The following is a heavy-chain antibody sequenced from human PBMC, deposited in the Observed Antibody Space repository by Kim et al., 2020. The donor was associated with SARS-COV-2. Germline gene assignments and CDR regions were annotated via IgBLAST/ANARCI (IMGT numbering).Heavy chain of an antibody. CDR3: ATTPVKYSSSWYGDY. J-gene: IGHJ4*02. CDR2: ISGSGGST. V-gene: IGHV3-23*01. D-gene: IGHD6-13*01. Sequence: GGSLRLSCAASGFTFSSYAMSWVRQAPGKGLEWVSAISGSGGSTYYADSVKGRFTISRDNSKNTLYLQMNSLRAEDTAVYYCATTPVKYSSSWYGDYWGQGTLVTVSS. CDR1: GFTFSSYA.